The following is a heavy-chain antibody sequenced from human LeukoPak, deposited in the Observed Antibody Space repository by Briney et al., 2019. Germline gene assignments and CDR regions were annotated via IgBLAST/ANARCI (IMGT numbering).Heavy chain of an antibody. J-gene: IGHJ6*02. D-gene: IGHD3-3*01. CDR1: GYTFTSYY. V-gene: IGHV1-46*01. CDR3: ARDPYDFWSGRPFYYYGMDV. Sequence: ASVKVSCKASGYTFTSYYMHWVRQAPGQGLEWMGIINPSGGSTSYAQKFQGRVTMIRDTSTSTVYMELSSLRSEDTAVYYCARDPYDFWSGRPFYYYGMDVWGQGTTVTVSS. CDR2: INPSGGST.